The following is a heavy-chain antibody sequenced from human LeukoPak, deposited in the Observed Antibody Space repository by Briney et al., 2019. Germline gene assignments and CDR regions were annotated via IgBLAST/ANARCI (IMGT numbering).Heavy chain of an antibody. J-gene: IGHJ4*02. V-gene: IGHV4-34*01. CDR1: GGSFSGYY. D-gene: IGHD3-22*01. CDR2: INHSGST. CDR3: ARARYYDSSGYPI. Sequence: SETLSLTCAVYGGSFSGYYWSWIRQPPGKGLEWIGEINHSGSTNYNPSLKSRVTISVDTSKNQFSLKLSSVTAADMAVYYCARARYYDSSGYPIWGQGTLVTVSS.